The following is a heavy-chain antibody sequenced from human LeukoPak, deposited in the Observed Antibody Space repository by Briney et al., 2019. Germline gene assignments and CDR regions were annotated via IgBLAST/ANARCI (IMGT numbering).Heavy chain of an antibody. D-gene: IGHD3-10*01. CDR1: GFTFSSYA. Sequence: GGSLRLSCAASGFTFSSYAMHWVRQAPGKGXXXXXXXXXXXGSTYYANSVKGRFTISRDNSKNTLYLQMGSLRAEDMAVYYCARDGTTMVRGVIIPSWFDPWGQGTLVTVSS. V-gene: IGHV3-64*01. CDR3: ARDGTTMVRGVIIPSWFDP. J-gene: IGHJ5*02. CDR2: XXXXXGST.